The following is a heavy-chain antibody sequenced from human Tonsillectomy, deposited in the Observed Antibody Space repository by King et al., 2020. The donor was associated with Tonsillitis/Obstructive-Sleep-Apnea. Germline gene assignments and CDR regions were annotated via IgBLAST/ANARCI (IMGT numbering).Heavy chain of an antibody. J-gene: IGHJ6*03. CDR1: GFTFSTYS. CDR3: ARGELSCSSTSCYEAYYYYMDV. V-gene: IGHV3-21*01. D-gene: IGHD2-2*01. Sequence: DVQLVESGGGLVKPGGSLRLSCAASGFTFSTYSMNWVRQAPGKGLEWVSSISSSSSYIYYADSVKGRFTISRDNAKNSLYLQMNSLRAEDTAVYYCARGELSCSSTSCYEAYYYYMDVWGKGTTVTVSS. CDR2: ISSSSSYI.